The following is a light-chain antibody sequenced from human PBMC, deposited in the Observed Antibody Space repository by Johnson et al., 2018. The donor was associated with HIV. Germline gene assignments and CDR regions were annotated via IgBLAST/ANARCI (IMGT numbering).Light chain of an antibody. V-gene: IGLV1-51*01. Sequence: QLVLTQPPSVSAAPGQKVTISCSGSSSNIGNNYVSWYQQLPGTAPKLLIYDSYKRPSGIPDRFSGSKSGTSATLGITGLQTGDEADYYCGTWYNSLSGYVFGTGTKVTVL. CDR1: SSNIGNNY. CDR2: DSY. J-gene: IGLJ1*01. CDR3: GTWYNSLSGYV.